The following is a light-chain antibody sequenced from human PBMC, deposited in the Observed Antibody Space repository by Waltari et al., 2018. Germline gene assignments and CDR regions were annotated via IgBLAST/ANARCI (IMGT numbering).Light chain of an antibody. CDR1: ALPKQY. V-gene: IGLV3-25*03. Sequence: SYELTQPPSVSVSPGQTARITCSGDALPKQYAYWYQQKPGQAPVLVIDKDSERPSGIPERCSGSSAGTTVTLTISGVQAEDEADYYCQSADSSGFVVFGGGTKLTVL. J-gene: IGLJ2*01. CDR2: KDS. CDR3: QSADSSGFVV.